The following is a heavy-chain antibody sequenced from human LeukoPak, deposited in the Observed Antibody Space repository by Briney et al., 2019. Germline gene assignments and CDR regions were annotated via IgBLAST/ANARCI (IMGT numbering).Heavy chain of an antibody. D-gene: IGHD6-13*01. Sequence: SETLPLTCTVSGGSISSYYWSWIRQPAGKGLEWIGRIYTSGSTNYNPSLKSRVTMSVDTSKNQFSLKLSSVTAADTAVYYCASALGYSSSLGDAFDIWGQGTMVTVSS. J-gene: IGHJ3*02. CDR3: ASALGYSSSLGDAFDI. CDR2: IYTSGST. CDR1: GGSISSYY. V-gene: IGHV4-4*07.